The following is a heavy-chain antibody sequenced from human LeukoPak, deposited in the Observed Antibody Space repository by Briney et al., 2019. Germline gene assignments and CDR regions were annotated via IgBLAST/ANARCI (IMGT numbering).Heavy chain of an antibody. Sequence: ASVKVSCKASGYTFTSYGISWVRQAPGQGLEWMGWISAYNGNTNYPQKLQGRVTMTTDTSTRTGYMELRSQRSDDTAVYYCARSAGGGSWYQTFDYWGQGTLVTVSS. CDR3: ARSAGGGSWYQTFDY. D-gene: IGHD6-13*01. J-gene: IGHJ4*02. CDR1: GYTFTSYG. CDR2: ISAYNGNT. V-gene: IGHV1-18*01.